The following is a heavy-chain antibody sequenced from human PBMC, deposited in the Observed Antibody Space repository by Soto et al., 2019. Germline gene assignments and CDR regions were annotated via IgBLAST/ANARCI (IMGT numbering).Heavy chain of an antibody. CDR2: ISAYNGNT. CDR3: ARAMTTVTTGYYYYYMDV. Sequence: QVQLVQSGAEVKKPGASVKVSCKASGYTFTSYGISWVRQAPGQGLEWMGWISAYNGNTNYAQKLQGRVTMTTDTSTSTAYMELRSLRSDDTAVYYCARAMTTVTTGYYYYYMDVWGQGTTVTVSS. V-gene: IGHV1-18*01. CDR1: GYTFTSYG. J-gene: IGHJ6*03. D-gene: IGHD4-17*01.